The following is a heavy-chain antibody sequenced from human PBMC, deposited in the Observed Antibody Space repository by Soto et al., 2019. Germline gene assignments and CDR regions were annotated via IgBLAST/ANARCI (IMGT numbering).Heavy chain of an antibody. CDR3: YMGPATDAFDI. D-gene: IGHD3-10*01. J-gene: IGHJ3*02. Sequence: GGSLRLSCAASGFTFSSYSMNWVRQAPGKGLEWVSSISSSSSYIYYADSVKGRFTISRDNAKNSLYLQMNSLRAEDTAVYYCYMGPATDAFDIWGQGTMVTVSS. CDR2: ISSSSSYI. V-gene: IGHV3-21*01. CDR1: GFTFSSYS.